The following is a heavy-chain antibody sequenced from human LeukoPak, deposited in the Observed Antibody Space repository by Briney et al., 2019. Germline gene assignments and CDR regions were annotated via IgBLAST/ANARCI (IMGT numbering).Heavy chain of an antibody. V-gene: IGHV3-30*04. CDR2: ISSDGRHI. D-gene: IGHD2-21*01. J-gene: IGHJ6*02. CDR3: ARCGGTCSLPSTSAMDV. CDR1: GFIFSSYA. Sequence: GGSLRPSCAASGFIFSSYAVHWVRQAPGKGLEWVAVISSDGRHIFYADSVKGRFTISRDNFKNTLYLQMNSLRAEDTALYLCARCGGTCSLPSTSAMDVWGQGTTVTVS.